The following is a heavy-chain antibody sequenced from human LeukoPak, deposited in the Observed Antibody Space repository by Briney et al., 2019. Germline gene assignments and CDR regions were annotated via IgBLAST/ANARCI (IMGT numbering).Heavy chain of an antibody. CDR2: IRYDGSNK. Sequence: PGGSLRLSCAASGFTFSSYGMHWVRQAPGKGLEWVAFIRYDGSNKYYADSVKGRFTISRDNSKNTLYLQMNSLRAEDTAVYYCAKDGTYYDFWSGCYESGSQYLWADYWGQGTLVTVSS. CDR3: AKDGTYYDFWSGCYESGSQYLWADY. D-gene: IGHD3-3*01. J-gene: IGHJ4*02. V-gene: IGHV3-30*02. CDR1: GFTFSSYG.